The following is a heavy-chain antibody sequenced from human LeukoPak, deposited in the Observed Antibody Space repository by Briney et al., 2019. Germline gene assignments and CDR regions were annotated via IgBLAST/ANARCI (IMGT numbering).Heavy chain of an antibody. D-gene: IGHD2-2*01. CDR3: ARPDCSITSCQYWYFDL. CDR1: GASISSYY. Sequence: SETLSLTCTVSGASISSYYWSWIRQPRGKGLEWIGYIYYSGSTDYNPSLKSRVTISVDTSKNQFSLKLSSVTAADTAVYYCARPDCSITSCQYWYFDLWGRGTLVTVSS. V-gene: IGHV4-59*08. CDR2: IYYSGST. J-gene: IGHJ2*01.